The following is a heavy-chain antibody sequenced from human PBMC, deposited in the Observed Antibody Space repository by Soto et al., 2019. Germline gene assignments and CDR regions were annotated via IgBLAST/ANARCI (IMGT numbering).Heavy chain of an antibody. V-gene: IGHV4-34*01. J-gene: IGHJ5*02. CDR3: ARAPRKRGQSNWFDP. D-gene: IGHD6-19*01. Sequence: QVQLQQWGAGLLKPSETLSLTCAVYGGSFSGYYWSWIRQPPGKGLEWIGEINHSGSTNYNPSLKRRVTISVDTSKNQFSLKLSSVTAADTVVYYCARAPRKRGQSNWFDPWGQGTLVTVSS. CDR2: INHSGST. CDR1: GGSFSGYY.